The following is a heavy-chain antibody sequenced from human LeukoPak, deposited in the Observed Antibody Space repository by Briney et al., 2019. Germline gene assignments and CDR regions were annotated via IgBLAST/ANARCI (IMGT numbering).Heavy chain of an antibody. V-gene: IGHV4-38-2*02. CDR1: GYSISSGHY. J-gene: IGHJ4*02. CDR2: IYHSGST. D-gene: IGHD3-22*01. Sequence: SETLSLTCTVSGYSISSGHYWGWIRQPPGKGLEWIGSIYHSGSTYYNPSLESRVTISVDTSKNQFSLKLSSVTAADTAVYYCARDQYYDSSGYYKSFDYWGQGTLVTVSS. CDR3: ARDQYYDSSGYYKSFDY.